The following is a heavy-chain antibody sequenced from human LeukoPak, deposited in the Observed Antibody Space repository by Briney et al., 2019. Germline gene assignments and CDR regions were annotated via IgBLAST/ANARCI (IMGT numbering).Heavy chain of an antibody. CDR3: ARQRGSYRSLGY. CDR2: IKQDGSEK. V-gene: IGHV3-7*01. J-gene: IGHJ4*02. D-gene: IGHD3-16*02. Sequence: PGGSLRLSCAASGFTFSSYSMNWVRQAPGKGLEWVANIKQDGSEKYYVDSVKGRFTISRDNAKNSLYLQMNSLRAEDTAVYYCARQRGSYRSLGYWGQGTLVTVSS. CDR1: GFTFSSYS.